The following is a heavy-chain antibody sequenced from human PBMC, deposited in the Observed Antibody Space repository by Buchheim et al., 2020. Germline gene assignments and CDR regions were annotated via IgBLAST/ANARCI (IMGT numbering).Heavy chain of an antibody. CDR1: GGTFSSYA. CDR3: ERAVQLVRGDYYYYGMDV. V-gene: IGHV1-69*01. D-gene: IGHD6-13*01. Sequence: QVQLVQSGAEVKKPGSSVKVSCKASGGTFSSYAISWVRQAPGQGLEWMGGIIPIFGTANYAQKFQGRVTITADESTSTAYMALSSLRTENTAVYYWERAVQLVRGDYYYYGMDVWGQGTT. J-gene: IGHJ6*02. CDR2: IIPIFGTA.